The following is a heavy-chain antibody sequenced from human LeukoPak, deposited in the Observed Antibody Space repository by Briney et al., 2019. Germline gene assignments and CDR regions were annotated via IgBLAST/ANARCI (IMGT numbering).Heavy chain of an antibody. Sequence: SETLSLTCAVYGGSFSGYYWSWIRQPPGKGLEWIGEINHYGSTKYSPSLKSRVTISGDTSKNQFSLRLNSVTAADTAVYYCARAYRAHQTFHSYHFFDFWGRGTLVTVSS. CDR2: INHYGST. J-gene: IGHJ4*02. CDR3: ARAYRAHQTFHSYHFFDF. D-gene: IGHD5-18*01. V-gene: IGHV4-34*01. CDR1: GGSFSGYY.